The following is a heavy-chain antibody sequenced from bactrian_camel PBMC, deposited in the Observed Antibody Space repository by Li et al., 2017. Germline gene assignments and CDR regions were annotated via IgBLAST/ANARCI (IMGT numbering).Heavy chain of an antibody. CDR1: GSAFSSYE. CDR3: VRDLGTTGWYFDN. CDR2: VNVGGEGT. J-gene: IGHJ6*01. D-gene: IGHD5*01. Sequence: QLVESGGGLVQLGGSLRLSCAASGSAFSSYEMAWVRSAPGKGLEWVSTVNVGGEGTYYAESVKGRFTISRDNAKNTVYLQMNSVKPEDTAVYYCVRDLGTTGWYFDNWGQGTQVTVS. V-gene: IGHV3S40*01.